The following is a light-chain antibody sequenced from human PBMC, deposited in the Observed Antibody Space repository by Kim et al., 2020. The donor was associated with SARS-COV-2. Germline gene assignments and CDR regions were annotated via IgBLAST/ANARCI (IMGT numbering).Light chain of an antibody. Sequence: ELTQPPSASGTPGQRVTISCSGSSSNIGIKTVSWYQQLPGTAPKLLIYNNDQRPSGVPDRFSGSKSGTSASLAISGLQSEDEADYYCAARDDSLNGVVFGGGTQLTVL. CDR1: SSNIGIKT. CDR2: NND. CDR3: AARDDSLNGVV. J-gene: IGLJ2*01. V-gene: IGLV1-44*01.